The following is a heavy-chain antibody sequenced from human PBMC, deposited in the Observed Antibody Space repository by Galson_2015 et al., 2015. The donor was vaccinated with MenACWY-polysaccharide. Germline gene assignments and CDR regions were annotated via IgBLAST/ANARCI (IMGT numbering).Heavy chain of an antibody. CDR2: INPGNGNT. J-gene: IGHJ6*03. D-gene: IGHD1-26*01. V-gene: IGHV1-3*01. Sequence: SVKVSCKASGYTFTSYALLWVRQVPGQRLEWMGWINPGNGNTKYSQKFQDRVTITRDTSASIGYMELSSLRSEDTAVYYCARGGSYFFYYYYMDVWGKGTTVTVSS. CDR1: GYTFTSYA. CDR3: ARGGSYFFYYYYMDV.